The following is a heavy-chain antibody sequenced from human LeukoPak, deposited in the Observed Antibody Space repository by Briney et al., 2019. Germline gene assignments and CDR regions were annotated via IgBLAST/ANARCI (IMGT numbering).Heavy chain of an antibody. J-gene: IGHJ4*02. CDR3: PRSYWTGYHHLDF. Sequence: PSETLSLSCAVYGGSFSGYYWSWIRQPPGKGLEWIGEINHSGSTNYNPSLKSRVTISVDTSKNQFSLKLFSVTAADTAVYFCPRSYWTGYHHLDFWGQGTLVTVSS. V-gene: IGHV4-34*01. CDR1: GGSFSGYY. D-gene: IGHD3/OR15-3a*01. CDR2: INHSGST.